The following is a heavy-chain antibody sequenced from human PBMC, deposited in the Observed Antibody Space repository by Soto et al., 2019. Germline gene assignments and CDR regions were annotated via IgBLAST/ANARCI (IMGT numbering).Heavy chain of an antibody. Sequence: VQLLESGGGLVQPGGSLRLSCAASGFTFSSYAMSWVRQAPGKGLEWVSAISGSGGSTYYADSVKGRFTISRDNSKNTLYLQMNSLRAEDTAVYYWAKDLGRYDKRDVWGQGTTVTVSS. CDR1: GFTFSSYA. CDR3: AKDLGRYDKRDV. D-gene: IGHD3-16*01. J-gene: IGHJ6*02. CDR2: ISGSGGST. V-gene: IGHV3-23*01.